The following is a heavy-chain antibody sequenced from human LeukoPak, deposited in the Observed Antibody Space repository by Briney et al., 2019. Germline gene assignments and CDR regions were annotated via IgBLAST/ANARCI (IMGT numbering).Heavy chain of an antibody. Sequence: GGSLRLSCAASGFTFSSYAMSWVRQAPGKGLEWVSAISGSGGSTYYADSVKGRFTISRDNSKNTLYLQMNSLRAEDTAVYYCAKDSPYYYDSSGYSDHWGQGTLVTVSS. CDR1: GFTFSSYA. D-gene: IGHD3-22*01. CDR3: AKDSPYYYDSSGYSDH. J-gene: IGHJ4*02. CDR2: ISGSGGST. V-gene: IGHV3-23*01.